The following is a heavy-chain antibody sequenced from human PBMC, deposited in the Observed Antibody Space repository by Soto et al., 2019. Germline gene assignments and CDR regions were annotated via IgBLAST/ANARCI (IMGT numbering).Heavy chain of an antibody. D-gene: IGHD2-8*02. CDR3: SPPRIPKAPGSVDI. CDR2: IRSKANSYAT. Sequence: PGGSLRLSCAASGFTFSGSAMHWVRQASGKGLEWVGRIRSKANSYATAYAASVKGRFTISRDDSKNTAYLQMNSLKTEDTAVYYGSPPRIPKAPGSVDIWGQGTMVTVSS. V-gene: IGHV3-73*01. CDR1: GFTFSGSA. J-gene: IGHJ3*02.